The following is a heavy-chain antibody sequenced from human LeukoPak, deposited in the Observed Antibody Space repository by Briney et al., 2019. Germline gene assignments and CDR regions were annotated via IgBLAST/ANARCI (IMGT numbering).Heavy chain of an antibody. Sequence: GGSLRLSCAASGFTFSSYAMSWVRQAPGKGLEWVSGISGSGGSTYYADSVKGRFTISRDNSNNTLYLQMTSLRAEDTAVYYCAKDQRFALSNYDYWGQGTLVTVSS. CDR1: GFTFSSYA. CDR2: ISGSGGST. J-gene: IGHJ4*02. CDR3: AKDQRFALSNYDY. V-gene: IGHV3-23*01. D-gene: IGHD2/OR15-2a*01.